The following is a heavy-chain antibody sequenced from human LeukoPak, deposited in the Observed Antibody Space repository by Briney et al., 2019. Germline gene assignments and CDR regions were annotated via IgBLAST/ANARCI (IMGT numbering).Heavy chain of an antibody. J-gene: IGHJ4*02. D-gene: IGHD4-17*01. CDR1: GFTFSSYW. CDR3: ASTFYGDSPPY. Sequence: GGSLRLSCAASGFTFSSYWMHWVRQAPGKGLVWVSRINSDGSSTSYADSVKGRFTISRDNSKNTLYLQMNSLRAEDTAVYYCASTFYGDSPPYWGQGTLVTVSS. V-gene: IGHV3-74*01. CDR2: INSDGSST.